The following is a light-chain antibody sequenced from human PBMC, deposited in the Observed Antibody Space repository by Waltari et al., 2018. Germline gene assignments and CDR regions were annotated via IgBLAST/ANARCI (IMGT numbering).Light chain of an antibody. Sequence: QSALTQPASVSGSPGQSITISCTGTRSDVGGYNYVSWYQQHPGKAPKLMIDDVSNRPSWFSNRFSGSKSGNTASLTIPGLQAEDEADYYCSSYTSSSTRVFGTGTKVTVL. CDR2: DVS. J-gene: IGLJ1*01. V-gene: IGLV2-14*03. CDR3: SSYTSSSTRV. CDR1: RSDVGGYNY.